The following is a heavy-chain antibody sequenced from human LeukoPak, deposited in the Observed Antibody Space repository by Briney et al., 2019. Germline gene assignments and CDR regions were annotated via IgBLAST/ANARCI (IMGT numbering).Heavy chain of an antibody. V-gene: IGHV3-43*02. J-gene: IGHJ4*02. CDR1: GFTFDDYA. CDR2: ISGDGGST. Sequence: PGGSLRLSCVASGFTFDDYAMHWVRQGPGKGLEWVSAISGDGGSTYHADSAKGRFTISRDNSKNSLYLQMNSLRTEDTALYYCAKGSSWFDYWGQGTLVTVSS. D-gene: IGHD6-13*01. CDR3: AKGSSWFDY.